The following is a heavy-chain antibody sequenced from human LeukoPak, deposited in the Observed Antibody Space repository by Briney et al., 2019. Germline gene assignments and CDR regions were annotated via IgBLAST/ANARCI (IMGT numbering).Heavy chain of an antibody. CDR2: ISRSGSTI. CDR1: GFTFSSYE. D-gene: IGHD3-22*01. Sequence: GGSLRLSCAASGFTFSSYEMNWVRQAPGKGLEWVSYISRSGSTIYYADSVKGRFTISRDNAKNSLYLQMNSLRDEDTAVYYCARAAPYYYDSSGYSAFDSWGQGTMVTVSA. CDR3: ARAAPYYYDSSGYSAFDS. V-gene: IGHV3-48*03. J-gene: IGHJ3*02.